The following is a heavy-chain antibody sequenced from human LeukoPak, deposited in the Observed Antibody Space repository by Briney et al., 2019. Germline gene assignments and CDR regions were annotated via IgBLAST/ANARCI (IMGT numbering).Heavy chain of an antibody. J-gene: IGHJ6*03. CDR2: IYYSGRT. CDR3: ARVLGSGSYYYYYMDV. V-gene: IGHV4-39*01. CDR1: GGSISTSSFY. Sequence: PSETLSLTCTVSGGSISTSSFYWGWIRQPSGKGLEWIGSIYYSGRTYYNLSLKSRVTISGDTSKNQVSLKLTSVTAADTAVYYCARVLGSGSYYYYYMDVWGKGTTVTVSS. D-gene: IGHD3-10*01.